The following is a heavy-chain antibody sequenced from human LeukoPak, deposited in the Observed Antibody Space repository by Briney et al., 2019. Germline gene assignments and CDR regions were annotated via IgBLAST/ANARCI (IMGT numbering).Heavy chain of an antibody. V-gene: IGHV1-2*02. J-gene: IGHJ4*02. CDR2: INPNSGGT. D-gene: IGHD2-8*01. CDR3: ARGYCTNGVCYYFDY. Sequence: ASVNVSCKASGYTFTVYYMHWVRQAPGQGLEWMGWINPNSGGTNYAQKFQGRVTMTRDTSISTAYMELSRLRYDDTAVYYCARGYCTNGVCYYFDYWGQGTLVTVSS. CDR1: GYTFTVYY.